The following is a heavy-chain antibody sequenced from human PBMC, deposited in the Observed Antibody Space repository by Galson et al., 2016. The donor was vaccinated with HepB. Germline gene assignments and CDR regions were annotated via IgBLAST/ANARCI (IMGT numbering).Heavy chain of an antibody. CDR3: TRDWGDGKVITDH. CDR1: GYTFSTYG. CDR2: INGKNGNT. J-gene: IGHJ4*02. Sequence: QSGAEVKEPGASVKVSCQASGYTFSTYGFSWLRQAPGQGLEWMGWINGKNGNTNYGRKFQDRVTMTTDTSTRTVYMELRSLTFDDTAVYYCTRDWGDGKVITDHWGQGTLVSVSS. V-gene: IGHV1-18*04. D-gene: IGHD2-21*01.